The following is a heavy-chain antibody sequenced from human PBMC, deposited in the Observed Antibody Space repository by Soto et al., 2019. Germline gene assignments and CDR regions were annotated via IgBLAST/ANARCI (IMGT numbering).Heavy chain of an antibody. V-gene: IGHV4-31*03. CDR2: IYYSGST. Sequence: PXETLSLTCTVSGCSMSSGGYYWSWIRQHPGKGLEWIGYIYYSGSTYYNPSLKSRVTISVDTSKNQFSLKLSSVTAADTAVYYCARGRVIVNYWGQGTLVTVSS. D-gene: IGHD3-22*01. CDR3: ARGRVIVNY. CDR1: GCSMSSGGYY. J-gene: IGHJ4*02.